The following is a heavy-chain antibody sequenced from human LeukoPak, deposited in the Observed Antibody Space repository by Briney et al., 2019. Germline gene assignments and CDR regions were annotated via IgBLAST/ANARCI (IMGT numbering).Heavy chain of an antibody. J-gene: IGHJ4*02. CDR3: ARDGSGYGRDY. Sequence: ASVKVSCKASGGTFSSYAISWVRQAPGQGLEWMGWISAYNGNTNYAQKLQGRVTMTTDTSTSTAYMELRSLRSDDTAVYYCARDGSGYGRDYWGQGTLVTVSS. V-gene: IGHV1-18*01. CDR2: ISAYNGNT. CDR1: GGTFSSYA. D-gene: IGHD5-12*01.